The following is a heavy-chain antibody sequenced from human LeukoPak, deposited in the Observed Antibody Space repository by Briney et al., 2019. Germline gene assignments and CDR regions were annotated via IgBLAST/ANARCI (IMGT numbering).Heavy chain of an antibody. CDR1: GGSISSSSYY. J-gene: IGHJ4*02. CDR2: IYYSGST. CDR3: ARDGVGRVPEMSAPDY. Sequence: SETLSLTCTVSGGSISSSSYYWGWIRQTPGKGLEWIGSIYYSGSTFYSPSLKSRVTISVDTSKNQFSLKLSSVTAADTAVYYCARDGVGRVPEMSAPDYWGQGTLVTVSS. D-gene: IGHD3-16*01. V-gene: IGHV4-39*01.